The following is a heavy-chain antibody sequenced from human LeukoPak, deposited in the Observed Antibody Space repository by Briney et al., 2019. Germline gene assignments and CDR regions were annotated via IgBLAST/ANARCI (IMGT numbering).Heavy chain of an antibody. CDR1: GFTFSDYW. V-gene: IGHV3-7*01. CDR2: IDQDGGGK. CDR3: ARGDWAPFDY. Sequence: GGSLRLSCAASGFTFSDYWMNWVRQAPGKGLEWVANIDQDGGGKYYLDSVKGRFTISRDNAKSSLYLQIDSLRAEDTAVYYCARGDWAPFDYWGQGSMLTVSS. J-gene: IGHJ4*02. D-gene: IGHD2-21*02.